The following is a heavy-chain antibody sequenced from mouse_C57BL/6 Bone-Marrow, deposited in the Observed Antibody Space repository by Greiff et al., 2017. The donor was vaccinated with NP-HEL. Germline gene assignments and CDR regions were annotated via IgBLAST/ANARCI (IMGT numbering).Heavy chain of an antibody. Sequence: VQLQQPGAELVKPGASVKLSCKASGYTFTSYWMHWVKQRPGQGLEWIGMIHPNSGSTNYNEKFKSKATLTVDKSSSTAYMQLSSLTSEDSAVYYCARRPYYYGTPDFDGWGTGTTVTVSS. D-gene: IGHD1-1*01. J-gene: IGHJ1*03. CDR1: GYTFTSYW. CDR2: IHPNSGST. CDR3: ARRPYYYGTPDFDG. V-gene: IGHV1-64*01.